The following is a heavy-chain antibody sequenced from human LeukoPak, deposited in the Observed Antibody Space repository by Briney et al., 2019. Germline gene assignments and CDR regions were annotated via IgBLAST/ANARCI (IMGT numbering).Heavy chain of an antibody. D-gene: IGHD5-12*01. J-gene: IGHJ6*03. Sequence: SETLSFTCAVYGGSFSGYYWSWIRQPPGKGLEWIGEINHSGSTNYNPSLKSRVTISVDTSKNQFSLKLSSVTAADTAVYYCARLSGYGLHYYYYMDVWGKGTTVTVSS. CDR1: GGSFSGYY. V-gene: IGHV4-34*01. CDR2: INHSGST. CDR3: ARLSGYGLHYYYYMDV.